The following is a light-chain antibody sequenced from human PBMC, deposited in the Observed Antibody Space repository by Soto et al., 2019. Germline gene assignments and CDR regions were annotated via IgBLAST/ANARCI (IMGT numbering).Light chain of an antibody. V-gene: IGLV1-44*01. CDR2: SNN. J-gene: IGLJ3*02. CDR3: AAWDDSLNGVV. CDR1: SSNIGRNT. Sequence: QSVLTQPPSASGTPGQRVTISCSGSSSNIGRNTVNWYQQLPGTAPKLLIHSNNQRPSGVPDRFSGSKSGTSASLAISGLQSEDEADYDCAAWDDSLNGVVFGEGTKLTVL.